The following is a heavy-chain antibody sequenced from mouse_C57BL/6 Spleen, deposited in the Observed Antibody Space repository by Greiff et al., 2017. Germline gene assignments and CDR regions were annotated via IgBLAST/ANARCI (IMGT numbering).Heavy chain of an antibody. CDR1: GYTFTSYW. J-gene: IGHJ2*01. D-gene: IGHD1-1*01. CDR2: IDPSDSYT. Sequence: QVQLQQPGAELVRPGTSVKLSCKASGYTFTSYWMPWVKQRPGQGLEWIGVIDPSDSYTNYNQKFKGKATLTVDTSSSTAYMQLSSLTSEDSAVYYCARHDGSRGDYWGQGTTLTVSS. V-gene: IGHV1-59*01. CDR3: ARHDGSRGDY.